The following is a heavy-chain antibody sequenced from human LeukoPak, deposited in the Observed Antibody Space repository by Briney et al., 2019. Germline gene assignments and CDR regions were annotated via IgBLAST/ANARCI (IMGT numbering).Heavy chain of an antibody. CDR1: GFTFSSYA. V-gene: IGHV3-30-3*01. CDR2: ISYDGSNK. CDR3: ARALGDEGDY. Sequence: GRSLRLSCAASGFTFSSYAMHWVRQAPGKGLEWVAVISYDGSNKYYADSVKGRFTISRDNSKNTLYLQMNSLRAEDTAVYYCARALGDEGDYWGQGTLVTVSS. D-gene: IGHD3-16*01. J-gene: IGHJ4*02.